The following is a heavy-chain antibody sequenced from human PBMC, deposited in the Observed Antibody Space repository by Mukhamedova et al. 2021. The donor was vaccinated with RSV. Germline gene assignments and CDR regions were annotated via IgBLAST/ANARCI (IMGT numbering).Heavy chain of an antibody. Sequence: GNTKYSQHFQGRVTFTRDTSASTAYMEVSSLRSEDTAVYYCASSHVPWGFDYWGQGTLVTVSS. CDR2: GNT. V-gene: IGHV1-3*01. CDR3: ASSHVPWGFDY. D-gene: IGHD3-16*01. J-gene: IGHJ4*02.